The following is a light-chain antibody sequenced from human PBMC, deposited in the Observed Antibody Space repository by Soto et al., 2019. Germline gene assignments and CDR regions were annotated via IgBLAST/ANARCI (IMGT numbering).Light chain of an antibody. CDR3: SSYTTSSNYV. V-gene: IGLV2-14*01. Sequence: QSALTQPASVSGSPGQSITISCTGTSSDVGSYNFVSWYQQLPGKAPKLMIYEVSNRPSGVSNRFSGSKSDNTASLTISGLQAEDEADYYCSSYTTSSNYVFGSGTKVTVL. CDR2: EVS. J-gene: IGLJ1*01. CDR1: SSDVGSYNF.